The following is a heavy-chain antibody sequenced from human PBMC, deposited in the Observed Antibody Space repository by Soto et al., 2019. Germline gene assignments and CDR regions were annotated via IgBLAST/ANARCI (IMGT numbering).Heavy chain of an antibody. CDR1: GDSISSNGYY. J-gene: IGHJ4*02. CDR2: IYYSGST. Sequence: SSETLSLTCTVSGDSISSNGYYWSWIRQHPGKGLEWIGYIYYSGSTYYNPSLKSRVTISLDTSKNEFSLRLSSVTAADTAVYFCARSVAVPGAHIDYWGQGTQVTVSS. V-gene: IGHV4-31*03. D-gene: IGHD6-19*01. CDR3: ARSVAVPGAHIDY.